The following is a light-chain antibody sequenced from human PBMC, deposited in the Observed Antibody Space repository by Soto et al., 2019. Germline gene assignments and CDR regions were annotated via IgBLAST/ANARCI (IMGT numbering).Light chain of an antibody. CDR1: QSISAG. V-gene: IGKV1-5*03. Sequence: DIQMTQSPSTLSASVGDRVTITCRASQSISAGLAWYQQKPGKAPKLLIYKASSLESGVPSRFSGSGYGTEFTLTISSLQHDDFATYYCQQYNNYGSWTFGQGTKVEIK. CDR2: KAS. CDR3: QQYNNYGSWT. J-gene: IGKJ1*01.